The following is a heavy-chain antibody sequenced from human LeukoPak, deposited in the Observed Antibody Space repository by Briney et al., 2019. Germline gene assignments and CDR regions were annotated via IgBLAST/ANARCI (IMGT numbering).Heavy chain of an antibody. CDR2: VYYSGST. CDR1: GGSISTYY. CDR3: ARGSITVVPAFDI. J-gene: IGHJ3*02. D-gene: IGHD4-23*01. Sequence: SETLSLTCTVSGGSISTYYWSWIRQPPGKGLEWIGCVYYSGSTNYNPSLKSRGTMSVDTSKNQFSLKLSSVTAVDTAVYYCARGSITVVPAFDIWGQGTMVTVSS. V-gene: IGHV4-59*12.